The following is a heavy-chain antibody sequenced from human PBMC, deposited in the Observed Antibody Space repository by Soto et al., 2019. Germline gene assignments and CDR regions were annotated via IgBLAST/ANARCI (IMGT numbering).Heavy chain of an antibody. D-gene: IGHD3-10*01. Sequence: QVQLEQSGAEVKKPGSSVKVSCKASGGNFKTYAFTWVRQAPGQGLEWMGGIIPVFASTTSAQKFQGRVTIPAAASTNTVYMELSSLRSEDTAVYYCARVRTGVYGSGSTSPRFYYGMDVWGQGTAVTVSS. CDR1: GGNFKTYA. CDR3: ARVRTGVYGSGSTSPRFYYGMDV. V-gene: IGHV1-69*12. CDR2: IIPVFAST. J-gene: IGHJ6*02.